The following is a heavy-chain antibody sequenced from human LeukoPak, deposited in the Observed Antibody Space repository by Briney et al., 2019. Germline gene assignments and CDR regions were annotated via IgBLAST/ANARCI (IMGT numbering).Heavy chain of an antibody. CDR2: INHSGST. Sequence: SETLSLTCAVYGGSFSGYYWSWIRQPPGKGLEWIGEINHSGSTNYNPSLKSRVTISVDTSKNQFSLKLSSVTAADTAVYYCAGNYYYGSGSYYLDYYYYMDVWGKGTTVTISS. V-gene: IGHV4-34*01. CDR3: AGNYYYGSGSYYLDYYYYMDV. J-gene: IGHJ6*03. D-gene: IGHD3-10*01. CDR1: GGSFSGYY.